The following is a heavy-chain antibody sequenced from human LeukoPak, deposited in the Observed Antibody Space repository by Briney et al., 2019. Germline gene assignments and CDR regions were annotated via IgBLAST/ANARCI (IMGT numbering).Heavy chain of an antibody. V-gene: IGHV4-59*01. CDR2: MHSSGNT. CDR3: AGVLRVEMVVNY. CDR1: GGSISSFY. D-gene: IGHD3-22*01. Sequence: SETLSLTCTVSGGSISSFYWGWIRQPPGKGLEWIGHMHSSGNTNYNPSLKSRITMSVDTSKNQSSLRLSSVTAADTAIYWCAGVLRVEMVVNYWGQGTLVTVSS. J-gene: IGHJ4*02.